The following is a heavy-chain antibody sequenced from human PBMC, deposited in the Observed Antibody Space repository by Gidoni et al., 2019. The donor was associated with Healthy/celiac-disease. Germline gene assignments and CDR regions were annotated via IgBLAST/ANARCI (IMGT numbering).Heavy chain of an antibody. V-gene: IGHV3-15*01. CDR2: IKSKTDGGTT. D-gene: IGHD3-3*01. CDR3: TKTHYDFWSRYWGGMDV. Sequence: EVQLVESGVGFIKPGGSLQLSCAASGFSFSTAWMSWVRQAPGKGLEWVGQIKSKTDGGTTDYAAPVKGRFTISRDESKKTLYLQMNSLKTEDTAVYYCTKTHYDFWSRYWGGMDVWGQGTTVTVSS. J-gene: IGHJ6*02. CDR1: GFSFSTAW.